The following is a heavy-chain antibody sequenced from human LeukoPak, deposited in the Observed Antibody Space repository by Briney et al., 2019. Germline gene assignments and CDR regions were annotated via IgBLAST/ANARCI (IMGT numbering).Heavy chain of an antibody. V-gene: IGHV3-15*01. D-gene: IGHD3-3*02. CDR3: TTDHLRSHMDV. CDR2: IKSKTDGGTT. J-gene: IGHJ6*03. Sequence: GTLSLTCAVSGGSISSSNWWSWVRQAPGKGLEWVGRIKSKTDGGTTDYAAPVKGRFTISRDDSKNTLYLQMNSLKTEDTAVYYCTTDHLRSHMDVWGKGTTVTISS. CDR1: GGSISSSNW.